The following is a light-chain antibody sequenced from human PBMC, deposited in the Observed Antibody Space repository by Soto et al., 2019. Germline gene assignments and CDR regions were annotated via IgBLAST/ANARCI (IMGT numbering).Light chain of an antibody. V-gene: IGLV2-18*02. CDR3: SSYTSSSTYA. CDR1: SSDAGSYNR. J-gene: IGLJ1*01. Sequence: QSALTQPPSVSGSPGQSVTISCTGTSSDAGSYNRVSWYQQSPGTAPKLMIYEVSNRPSGVPDRFSGSKSGNTASLTISGLQAEDEADYYCSSYTSSSTYAFGTGTKVTVL. CDR2: EVS.